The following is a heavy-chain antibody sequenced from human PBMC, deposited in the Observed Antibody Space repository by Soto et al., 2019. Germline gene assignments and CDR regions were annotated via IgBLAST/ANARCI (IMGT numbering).Heavy chain of an antibody. J-gene: IGHJ6*02. CDR1: GGSNSSYY. CDR3: ARDLWGYCGADCYPLDV. V-gene: IGHV4-59*01. CDR2: MSYSGST. D-gene: IGHD2-21*02. Sequence: SETLSLTCTVSGGSNSSYYWSWIRQSPGKGLEWIGYMSYSGSTTYNPSLKSRVTISLHTSNNQFSLDLNSVTAADTAVYYCARDLWGYCGADCYPLDVWGQGTTVTVSS.